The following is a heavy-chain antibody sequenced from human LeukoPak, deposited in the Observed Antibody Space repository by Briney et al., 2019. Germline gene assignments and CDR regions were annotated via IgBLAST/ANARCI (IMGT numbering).Heavy chain of an antibody. Sequence: SETLSLTCAVYGGSFSGYYWTWIRQTPGKGLEWIGEMNPSGSTNYNPSLKSRVTISVDTSKNQFSLKLSSVTAVDTAVYYCARGRQDVTMIVVVMTAVSYYLDVWGKGTTVTIS. CDR1: GGSFSGYY. CDR2: MNPSGST. V-gene: IGHV4-34*01. CDR3: ARGRQDVTMIVVVMTAVSYYLDV. J-gene: IGHJ6*03. D-gene: IGHD3-22*01.